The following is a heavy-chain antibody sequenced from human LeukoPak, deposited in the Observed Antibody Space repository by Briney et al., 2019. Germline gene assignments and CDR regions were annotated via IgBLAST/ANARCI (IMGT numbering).Heavy chain of an antibody. J-gene: IGHJ4*02. CDR3: ATAPAAADSC. Sequence: GGSLRLSCAASGFTFSSFWMTWVRQAPGKGLEWVANIERDGSKKTYVDSVKGRFTISRDNAKNSLYLQTSSLRAEDTAVYYCATAPAAADSCWGQGTLVAVSS. CDR2: IERDGSKK. V-gene: IGHV3-7*01. CDR1: GFTFSSFW. D-gene: IGHD6-13*01.